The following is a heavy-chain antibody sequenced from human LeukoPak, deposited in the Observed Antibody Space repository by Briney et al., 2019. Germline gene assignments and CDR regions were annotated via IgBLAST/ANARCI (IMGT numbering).Heavy chain of an antibody. V-gene: IGHV3-48*03. D-gene: IGHD3-10*01. CDR2: ISSGGSTV. CDR1: GFTFSYYE. CDR3: ARGGSFVEY. J-gene: IGHJ4*02. Sequence: GGSLRLSCAASGFTFSYYEMHWVRRAPGKGLEWVSYISSGGSTVYYADSVKGRFTVSRDNAKNSLYLQMSSLRAEDTAVYYRARGGSFVEYWGQGTLVSVSS.